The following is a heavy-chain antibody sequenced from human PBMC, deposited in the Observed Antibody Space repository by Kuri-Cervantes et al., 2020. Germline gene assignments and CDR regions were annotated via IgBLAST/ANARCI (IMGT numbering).Heavy chain of an antibody. Sequence: SETLSLTCTVPGGSVSSGGYLWSWIRQPPGKGLEWIGNTYYSGSTNYKSSLKSRVTISVDTSKNQFSLKLSSVTAADTAVYYCARTSHGDSFDHWGQGTLVTVSS. J-gene: IGHJ4*02. V-gene: IGHV4-61*08. CDR3: ARTSHGDSFDH. D-gene: IGHD4-17*01. CDR2: TYYSGST. CDR1: GGSVSSGGYL.